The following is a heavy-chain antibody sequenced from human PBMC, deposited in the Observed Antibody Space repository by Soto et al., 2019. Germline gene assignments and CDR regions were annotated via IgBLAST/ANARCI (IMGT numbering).Heavy chain of an antibody. CDR3: ARDHPSYYYDSSGFFDY. Sequence: GGSLRLSCAASGFTFSSYGMHWVRQAPGKGLEWVAVIWYDGGNKYYADSVKGRFTISRDNSKNTLYLQMNSLRAEDTAVYYCARDHPSYYYDSSGFFDYWGQGTLVTVSS. D-gene: IGHD3-22*01. J-gene: IGHJ4*02. V-gene: IGHV3-33*01. CDR2: IWYDGGNK. CDR1: GFTFSSYG.